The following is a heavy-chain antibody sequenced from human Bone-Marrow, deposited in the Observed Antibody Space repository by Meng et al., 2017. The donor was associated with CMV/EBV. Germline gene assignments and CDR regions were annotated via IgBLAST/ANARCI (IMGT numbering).Heavy chain of an antibody. J-gene: IGHJ4*02. D-gene: IGHD2-21*01. Sequence: GESLKISCAASGFTFNSDAMSWVRQAPGKGLEWVSTIGGSGGNIYYVDSVKGRFTISRDNSKNTLYLQMNSLRAEDTAVYYCASDCGGDCYRSGYFDYWGQGTLVTVSS. CDR1: GFTFNSDA. CDR2: IGGSGGNI. CDR3: ASDCGGDCYRSGYFDY. V-gene: IGHV3-23*01.